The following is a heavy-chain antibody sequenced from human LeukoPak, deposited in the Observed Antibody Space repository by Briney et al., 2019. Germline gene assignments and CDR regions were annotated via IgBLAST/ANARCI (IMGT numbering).Heavy chain of an antibody. CDR2: IYPGDSDT. Sequence: GESLKISCKGSGYSLSTYWIGWVRQMPGKGLEWMGIIYPGDSDTRYSPSFQGQVTISADKSISTAYLQWSSLKASDTAMYYCARRGYRSGANAFDIWGQGTMVTVSS. CDR1: GYSLSTYW. V-gene: IGHV5-51*01. CDR3: ARRGYRSGANAFDI. J-gene: IGHJ3*02. D-gene: IGHD6-19*01.